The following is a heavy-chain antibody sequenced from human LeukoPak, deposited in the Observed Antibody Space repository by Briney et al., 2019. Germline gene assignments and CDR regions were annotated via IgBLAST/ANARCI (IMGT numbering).Heavy chain of an antibody. CDR2: INPKSGNT. Sequence: GASVKVSCKASGYTFTDYYMHWVRQAPGQGLEWMGWINPKSGNTNYAQKFQGRVTMTRDTSISTAYLELSRLTSDDTAVYYCARESHCIGGSCLDSWGQGSVVTVSS. J-gene: IGHJ4*02. V-gene: IGHV1-2*02. CDR3: ARESHCIGGSCLDS. CDR1: GYTFTDYY. D-gene: IGHD2-15*01.